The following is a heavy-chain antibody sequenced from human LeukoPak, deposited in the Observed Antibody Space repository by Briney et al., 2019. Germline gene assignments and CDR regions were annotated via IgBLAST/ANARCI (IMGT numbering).Heavy chain of an antibody. Sequence: GGSLRLSCAASGFTFSSYAMGWVRQAPGKGLEWVSGIRGSDGSTYYADSVKGRFTMSRDNSKNTLYLQMDSLRAEDTAVYYCARDLARSTDAFDIWGQGTMVTVSS. J-gene: IGHJ3*02. CDR2: IRGSDGST. D-gene: IGHD6-6*01. CDR1: GFTFSSYA. CDR3: ARDLARSTDAFDI. V-gene: IGHV3-23*01.